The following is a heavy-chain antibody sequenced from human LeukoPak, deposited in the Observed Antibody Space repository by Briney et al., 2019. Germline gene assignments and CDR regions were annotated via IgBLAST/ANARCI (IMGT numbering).Heavy chain of an antibody. Sequence: SETLSLTCAVYGGSFSGYYWSWIRQPPGKGLEWIGEINHSGSTNYNTSLKSRATIPVDTSKNQFSLKLSSVTAADTAVYYCARVTVYVVTAPPWFDPWGQGTLVTVSS. D-gene: IGHD2-21*02. CDR2: INHSGST. J-gene: IGHJ5*02. V-gene: IGHV4-34*01. CDR3: ARVTVYVVTAPPWFDP. CDR1: GGSFSGYY.